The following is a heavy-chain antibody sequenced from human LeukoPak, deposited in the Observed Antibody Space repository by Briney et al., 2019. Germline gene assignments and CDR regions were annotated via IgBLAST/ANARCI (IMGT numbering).Heavy chain of an antibody. D-gene: IGHD3-22*01. CDR2: ISAYNGNT. J-gene: IGHJ4*02. V-gene: IGHV1-18*01. CDR3: ARDGYYYDSSGYYDY. Sequence: ASGKVSCKASGYTFTSYGISWVRQAPGQGLEWMGWISAYNGNTNYAQKLQGRVTMTTDTSTSTAYMELRSLKSDDTAVYYCARDGYYYDSSGYYDYWGQGTLVTVSS. CDR1: GYTFTSYG.